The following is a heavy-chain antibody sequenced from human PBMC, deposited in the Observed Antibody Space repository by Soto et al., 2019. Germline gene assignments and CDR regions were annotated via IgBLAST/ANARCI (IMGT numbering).Heavy chain of an antibody. Sequence: SETLSLTCTVSGGSISNYYWSWIRQPPGKGLEWIGYIYYSGSTNYNPSLKSRVTISVDTSKNQFSLKLSSVTAADTAVYYCTGAYYDVSGYSLDPWGQGTSVTVSS. CDR3: TGAYYDVSGYSLDP. CDR1: GGSISNYY. D-gene: IGHD3-22*01. V-gene: IGHV4-59*01. J-gene: IGHJ5*02. CDR2: IYYSGST.